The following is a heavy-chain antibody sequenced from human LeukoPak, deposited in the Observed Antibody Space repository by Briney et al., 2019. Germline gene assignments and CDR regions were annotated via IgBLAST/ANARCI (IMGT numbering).Heavy chain of an antibody. CDR1: GFTFSSYS. V-gene: IGHV3-21*01. CDR3: AREAGQYSSSWYRVFDY. Sequence: GGSLRLSCAASGFTFSSYSMNWVRQAPGKGLEWVSSISSSSSYIYYADSVKGRFTISRDNAKNSLYLQMNSLRAEDTAVYYCAREAGQYSSSWYRVFDYWGQGTLVTVSS. J-gene: IGHJ4*02. D-gene: IGHD6-13*01. CDR2: ISSSSSYI.